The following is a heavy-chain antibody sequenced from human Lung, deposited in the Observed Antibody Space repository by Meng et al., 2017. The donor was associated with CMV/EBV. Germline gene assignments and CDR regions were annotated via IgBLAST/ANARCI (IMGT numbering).Heavy chain of an antibody. CDR2: IYTSGTT. D-gene: IGHD6-19*01. Sequence: QVQLAESGPGLVKRSETLSLTCTVSGGSISSSYWSWIRQSAGKGLEWIGRIYTSGTTIYNPSLKSRLTLSLDTSKNQFSLKLNSVTAADTVVYYCARAEADTGNFDYWGQGTLVTVSS. CDR3: ARAEADTGNFDY. CDR1: GGSISSSY. J-gene: IGHJ4*02. V-gene: IGHV4-4*07.